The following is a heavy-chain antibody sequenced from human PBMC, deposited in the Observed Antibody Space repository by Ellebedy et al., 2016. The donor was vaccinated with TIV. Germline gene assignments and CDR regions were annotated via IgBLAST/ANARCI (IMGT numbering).Heavy chain of an antibody. CDR3: ATSATLVAGGRDDN. Sequence: AASVKVSCKASGYSFRSNGISWVRQAPGQGLEWVGCLRPDNDDIKYGQKLQGRVAMTIDQAPNTAYMALRGLNSDDTGVYYCATSATLVAGGRDDNWGQGTLVTVS. CDR1: GYSFRSNG. V-gene: IGHV1-18*04. J-gene: IGHJ4*02. D-gene: IGHD2-15*01. CDR2: LRPDNDDI.